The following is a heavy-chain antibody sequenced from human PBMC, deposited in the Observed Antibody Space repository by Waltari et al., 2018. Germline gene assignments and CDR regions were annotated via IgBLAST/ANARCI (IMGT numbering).Heavy chain of an antibody. Sequence: VQLVESGGGVVQPGRSLRLSCAASGFTFSSYAMHWVRQAPGKGLEWVAVISYDGSNKYYADSVKGRFTISRDNSKNTLYLQMNSLRAEDTAVYYCARVPPPAAAGTERRRYYGMDVWGQGTTVTVSS. CDR2: ISYDGSNK. J-gene: IGHJ6*02. CDR3: ARVPPPAAAGTERRRYYGMDV. CDR1: GFTFSSYA. D-gene: IGHD6-13*01. V-gene: IGHV3-30-3*01.